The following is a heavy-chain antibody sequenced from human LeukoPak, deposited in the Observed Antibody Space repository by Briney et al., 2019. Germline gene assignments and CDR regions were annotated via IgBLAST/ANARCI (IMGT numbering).Heavy chain of an antibody. V-gene: IGHV3-7*01. J-gene: IGHJ4*02. CDR1: GFTFSSYW. CDR3: ARLHSGYEAFDY. D-gene: IGHD5-12*01. CDR2: IKQDGSEK. Sequence: PGGSLRLSCAASGFTFSSYWVSWVRQAPGKGLEWVANIKQDGSEKYYVDSVKGRFTISRDNAKNSLYLQMNSLRAEDTAVYYCARLHSGYEAFDYWGQGTLVTVSS.